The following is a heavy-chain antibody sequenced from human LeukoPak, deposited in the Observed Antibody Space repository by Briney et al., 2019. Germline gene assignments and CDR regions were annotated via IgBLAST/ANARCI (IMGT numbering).Heavy chain of an antibody. V-gene: IGHV1-24*01. CDR3: ATDLLWFGELFPGGV. Sequence: ASVKVSCKVSGYTLTGLSMHWVRQAPGKGLEWMGGFYPEDGETIYAQKFQGRVTMTEDRSTDTAYMELSSLRSEDTAVYYCATDLLWFGELFPGGVWGQGTLVTVSS. CDR2: FYPEDGET. D-gene: IGHD3-10*01. J-gene: IGHJ4*02. CDR1: GYTLTGLS.